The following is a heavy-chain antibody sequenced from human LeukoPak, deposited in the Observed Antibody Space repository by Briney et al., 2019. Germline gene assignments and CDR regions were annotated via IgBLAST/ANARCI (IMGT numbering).Heavy chain of an antibody. J-gene: IGHJ5*02. V-gene: IGHV3-21*06. CDR1: GFTFSSYS. CDR2: ISSSSSYI. D-gene: IGHD2-15*01. CDR3: ARVLGYGWFDP. Sequence: GRSLRLSCAASGFTFSSYSMTWVRQAPGKGLEWVSSISSSSSYIYYADSVKGRFTISRDNAKNSLYLQMNSLRVEDTAVFYCARVLGYGWFDPWGQGTLVTVSS.